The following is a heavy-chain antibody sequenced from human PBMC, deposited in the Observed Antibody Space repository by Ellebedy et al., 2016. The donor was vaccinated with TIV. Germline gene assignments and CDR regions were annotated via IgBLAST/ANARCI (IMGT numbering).Heavy chain of an antibody. CDR1: GFTFSSYG. D-gene: IGHD3-10*01. V-gene: IGHV3-30*03. CDR3: ARPYYYGSGNDFDY. Sequence: GESLKISCAASGFTFSSYGMHWVRQAPGKGLEWVAVISYDGSNKYYADSVKGRFTISRDNSKNTLYLQMNSLRAEDTAVYYCARPYYYGSGNDFDYWGQGTLVTVSS. J-gene: IGHJ4*02. CDR2: ISYDGSNK.